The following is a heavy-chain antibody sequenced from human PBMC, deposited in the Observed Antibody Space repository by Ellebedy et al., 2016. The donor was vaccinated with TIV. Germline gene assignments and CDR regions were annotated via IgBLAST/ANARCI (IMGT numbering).Heavy chain of an antibody. CDR2: ISGSGGII. CDR1: GFTFSDYY. V-gene: IGHV3-11*04. CDR3: ARDQWLGRAYYFDS. Sequence: GGSLRLSCAASGFTFSDYYMTWIRQAPGRGLEWVSHISGSGGIIDYADSVKGRFTISRDNAKNLLYVQMNSLRDEDTAVYYCARDQWLGRAYYFDSWGQGTLVTVSS. D-gene: IGHD6-19*01. J-gene: IGHJ4*02.